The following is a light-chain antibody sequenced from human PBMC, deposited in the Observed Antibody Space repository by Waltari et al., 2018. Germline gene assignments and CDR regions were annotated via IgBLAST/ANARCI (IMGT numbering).Light chain of an antibody. Sequence: SSELTQDPAVSVALGQTVRIPCQGDSLRSYYASWYQQKPGQAPVLVIYGKNNRPSGIPDRFSGSSSGNTASLTITGAQAEDEADYYCNSRDSSGNHRWVCGGGTKLTVL. CDR1: SLRSYY. CDR2: GKN. J-gene: IGLJ3*02. V-gene: IGLV3-19*01. CDR3: NSRDSSGNHRWV.